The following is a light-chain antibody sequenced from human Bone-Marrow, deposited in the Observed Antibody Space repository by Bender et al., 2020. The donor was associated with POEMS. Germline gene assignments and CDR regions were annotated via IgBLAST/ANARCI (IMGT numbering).Light chain of an antibody. CDR3: QTWDIKIGV. J-gene: IGLJ1*01. V-gene: IGLV3-1*01. CDR1: KLGESF. CDR2: QDS. Sequence: ELTQPPSVSVSPGQAATITCSGDKLGESFVAWYQQKPGLSPLLVIYQDSKRPSGTPGRFGAYTCGNAATMTISESESMDEAEYYCQTWDIKIGVFGTGTKVTVL.